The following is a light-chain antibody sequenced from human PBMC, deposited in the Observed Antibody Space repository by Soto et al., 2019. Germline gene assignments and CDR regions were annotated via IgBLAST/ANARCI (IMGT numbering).Light chain of an antibody. CDR2: EGT. J-gene: IGLJ1*01. Sequence: QSVLTQPASVSGSPEQSISISCTGTSSDVVTYNLVSWYQQHPGKAPTVLIYEGTKRPSGVSNRFSGSKSGNTASLTISGLQTEDEADYYCYSFAGSTTFSYVFGPGTKVTVL. CDR1: SSDVVTYNL. CDR3: YSFAGSTTFSYV. V-gene: IGLV2-23*03.